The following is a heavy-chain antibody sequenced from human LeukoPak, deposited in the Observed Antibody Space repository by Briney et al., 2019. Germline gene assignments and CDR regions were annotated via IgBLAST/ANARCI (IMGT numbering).Heavy chain of an antibody. D-gene: IGHD3-22*01. V-gene: IGHV3-48*03. CDR3: ARGGNYYHSSGYAWFDF. CDR2: ISSSGTTI. CDR1: GFTFSNYE. Sequence: PGGSLRLSCAASGFTFSNYEMSWVRQAPGKGPEWVSYISSSGTTIYYADSVKGRFTISRDNAKNSLYLQMNSLRAEDTAVYYCARGGNYYHSSGYAWFDFWGQGTLITVSS. J-gene: IGHJ5*01.